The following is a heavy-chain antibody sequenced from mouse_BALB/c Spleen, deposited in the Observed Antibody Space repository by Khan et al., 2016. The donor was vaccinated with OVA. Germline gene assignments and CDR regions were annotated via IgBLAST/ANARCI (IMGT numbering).Heavy chain of an antibody. CDR2: IDPENGDT. J-gene: IGHJ3*01. D-gene: IGHD2-3*01. V-gene: IGHV14-1*02. Sequence: EVQLQQSGAELVRPGALVKLSCKASGFNIKDYYMHWVKLRPEQGLVWIGRIDPENGDTIYDPKFQGKASITSDTSSNTAYLQLSSLTSEDTAVYYCARDGYSPWFAYWGQGTLVTVSA. CDR3: ARDGYSPWFAY. CDR1: GFNIKDYY.